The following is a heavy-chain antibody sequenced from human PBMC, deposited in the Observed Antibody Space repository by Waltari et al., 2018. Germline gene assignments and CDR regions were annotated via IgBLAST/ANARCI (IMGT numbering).Heavy chain of an antibody. CDR3: ARSSGSGTYTSIDY. D-gene: IGHD3-10*01. J-gene: IGHJ4*02. V-gene: IGHV3-9*01. CDR2: ISWNSGSI. Sequence: EVQLVESGGGLVQPGKSLRLSCATSGFTFDNYAMNWVRQPPGKGLDWVSDISWNSGSIGYADYVKGRFTISRDNAKNSLYLQMNSVRAEDTAFYYCARSSGSGTYTSIDYWGQGTLVTVSS. CDR1: GFTFDNYA.